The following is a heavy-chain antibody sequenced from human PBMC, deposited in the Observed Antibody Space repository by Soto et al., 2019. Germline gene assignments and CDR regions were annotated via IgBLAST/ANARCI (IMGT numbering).Heavy chain of an antibody. J-gene: IGHJ4*02. CDR1: GYTFTSYA. CDR2: INAGNGNT. Sequence: ASVKVSCKASGYTFTSYAMHWVRQAPGQRLEWMGRINAGNGNTKYSQKFQGRVTITRDTSASTAYMELSSLRSEDTAVYYCCITMVRGVIGYWGQGTLVTVSS. V-gene: IGHV1-3*01. CDR3: CITMVRGVIGY. D-gene: IGHD3-10*01.